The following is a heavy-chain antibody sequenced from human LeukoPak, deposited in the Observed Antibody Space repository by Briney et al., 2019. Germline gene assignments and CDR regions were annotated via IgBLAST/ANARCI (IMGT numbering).Heavy chain of an antibody. D-gene: IGHD4-23*01. V-gene: IGHV3-7*01. J-gene: IGHJ3*02. CDR1: GFTFSRYW. Sequence: GGSLRLSCAASGFTFSRYWMTWVRQAPGKGLEWVANIKQDGSEKYYVDSVKGRFTISRDNAKNSLYLQMNSLRAEDTAVYYCASDDYGGFDIWGQGTMVTVSS. CDR2: IKQDGSEK. CDR3: ASDDYGGFDI.